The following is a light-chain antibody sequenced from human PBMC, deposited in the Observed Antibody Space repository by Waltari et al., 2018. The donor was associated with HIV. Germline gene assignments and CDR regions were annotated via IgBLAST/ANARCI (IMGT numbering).Light chain of an antibody. J-gene: IGKJ1*01. Sequence: VMTQSPDPLPVCLGVQATITCKSSQSVLYSSNNKNYLAWYQQKPGQPPKLLIYWASTRESGVPDRFSGSGSGTDFTLTISSLQAEDVTVYYCQQYYSTRTFGQGTKVEIK. CDR3: QQYYSTRT. V-gene: IGKV4-1*01. CDR1: QSVLYSSNNKNY. CDR2: WAS.